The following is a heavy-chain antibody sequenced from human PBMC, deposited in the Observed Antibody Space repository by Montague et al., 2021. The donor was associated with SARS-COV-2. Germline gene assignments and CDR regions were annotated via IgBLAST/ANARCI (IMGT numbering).Heavy chain of an antibody. CDR3: ARSPEPMIILIITSLNWYFDL. Sequence: TLSLTCTVSGGSISSGGYYWSWIRQHPGKGLEWIGYIYYSGSTYYXPSLKSRVTISVDTSKNQFSLKMSSVTAADTAVYYCARSPEPMIILIITSLNWYFDLWGRGTLATVSS. J-gene: IGHJ2*01. CDR2: IYYSGST. V-gene: IGHV4-31*03. D-gene: IGHD3-22*01. CDR1: GGSISSGGYY.